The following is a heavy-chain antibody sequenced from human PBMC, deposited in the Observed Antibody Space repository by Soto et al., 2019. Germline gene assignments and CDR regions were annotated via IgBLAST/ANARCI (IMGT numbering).Heavy chain of an antibody. CDR1: GFTFSSYA. CDR3: ARSGLTGYYYYYGMDV. J-gene: IGHJ6*02. Sequence: GGSLRLSCAASGFTFSSYAMSWVRQAPGKGPEWVSAITGSGSSTYYADFVKGRFTISRDNSKNTLYVQMNNLGAEDTAVYYCARSGLTGYYYYYGMDVWGQGTTVTVSS. V-gene: IGHV3-23*01. D-gene: IGHD3-9*01. CDR2: ITGSGSST.